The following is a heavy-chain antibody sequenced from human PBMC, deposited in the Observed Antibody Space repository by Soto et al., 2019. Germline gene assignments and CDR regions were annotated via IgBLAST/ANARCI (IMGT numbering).Heavy chain of an antibody. CDR1: GFSLSTSGMC. CDR2: IDWDDDK. CDR3: ARISPGSYYYGMDV. V-gene: IGHV2-70*01. D-gene: IGHD1-26*01. Sequence: SGPALVNPTQTLTLTCTFSGFSLSTSGMCVSWIRQPPGKALEWLALIDWDDDKYYSTSLKTRLTISKDTSKNQVVLTMTNMDPVDTATYYCARISPGSYYYGMDVWGQGTTVTVSS. J-gene: IGHJ6*02.